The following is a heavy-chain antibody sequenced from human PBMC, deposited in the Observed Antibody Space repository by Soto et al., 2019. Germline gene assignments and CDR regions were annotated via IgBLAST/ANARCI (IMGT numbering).Heavy chain of an antibody. Sequence: QVQLVQSGAEVKKPGSSVKVSCKASGGTFSSYTISWVRQAPGQGLEWMGRIIPILGIANYAQKFQGRVTITADKSTRTAYMELSSLISEDTAVYYCARRGRDGYNDVEDYWGQGTLGTVSS. D-gene: IGHD5-12*01. CDR2: IIPILGIA. CDR1: GGTFSSYT. V-gene: IGHV1-69*02. CDR3: ARRGRDGYNDVEDY. J-gene: IGHJ4*02.